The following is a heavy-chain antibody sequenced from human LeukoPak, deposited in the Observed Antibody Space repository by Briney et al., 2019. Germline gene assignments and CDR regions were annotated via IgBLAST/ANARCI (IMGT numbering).Heavy chain of an antibody. CDR3: ARDNSIHERGWWFDP. D-gene: IGHD4-23*01. J-gene: IGHJ5*02. V-gene: IGHV1-46*01. CDR1: GYTFTNYD. Sequence: ASVKVSCKASGYTFTNYDINWVRQAPGQGLEWMGLINPRGTSTIYAEKFQGRIIMTRDMSTTTDYMELSSLKSDDTAVYYCARDNSIHERGWWFDPWGQGTLVTVSS. CDR2: INPRGTST.